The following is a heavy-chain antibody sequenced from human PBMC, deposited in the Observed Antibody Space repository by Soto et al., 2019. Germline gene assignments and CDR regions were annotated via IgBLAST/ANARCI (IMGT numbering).Heavy chain of an antibody. CDR2: INAGNGNT. D-gene: IGHD2-15*01. CDR1: GYTFTSYA. CDR3: AGVAFVAVADLFWFDP. Sequence: QVQLVQSGAEEKKPGASVKVSCKASGYTFTSYAMHWVRQAPGQRLEWMGWINAGNGNTKYSQKFQGRVTITRDTPARKPYRVVSSGISEDRVVYYCAGVAFVAVADLFWFDPWGQGPLVTAPS. J-gene: IGHJ5*02. V-gene: IGHV1-3*05.